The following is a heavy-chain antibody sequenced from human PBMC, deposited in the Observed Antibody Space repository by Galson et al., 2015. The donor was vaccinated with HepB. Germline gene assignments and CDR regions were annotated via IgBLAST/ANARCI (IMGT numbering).Heavy chain of an antibody. CDR3: ARETGVPKGTVFDY. J-gene: IGHJ4*02. CDR2: TLYRSKWLT. V-gene: IGHV6-1*01. D-gene: IGHD3-10*01. Sequence: CAISGDSVSSDSVTWNWIRQSPSRGLEWLGRTLYRSKWLTDYAESVKTRITINADTSKNEVFLHLDSVTPEDATIYYCARETGVPKGTVFDYWGQGTLVTVSS. CDR1: GDSVSSDSVT.